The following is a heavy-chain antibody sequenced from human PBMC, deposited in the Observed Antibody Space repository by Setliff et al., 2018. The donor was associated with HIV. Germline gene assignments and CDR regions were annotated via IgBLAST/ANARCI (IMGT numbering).Heavy chain of an antibody. V-gene: IGHV4-39*01. CDR2: ISYSGST. D-gene: IGHD1-7*01. CDR1: GGSFSNSYYS. CDR3: ARHRQGLTGSTPGYYMDV. J-gene: IGHJ6*03. Sequence: SETLSLTCNVSGGSFSNSYYSWGWIRQPPGKGLEWIGSISYSGSTYYNPSLKSRVTMSVDTSKNQFSLKLSSVTAADTAVYYCARHRQGLTGSTPGYYMDVWGKGTTVTVSS.